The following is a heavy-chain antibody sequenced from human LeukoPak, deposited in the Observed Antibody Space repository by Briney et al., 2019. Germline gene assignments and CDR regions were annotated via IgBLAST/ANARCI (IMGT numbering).Heavy chain of an antibody. CDR2: INPNSGGT. V-gene: IGHV1-2*02. J-gene: IGHJ4*02. CDR1: GYTLPGYY. CDR3: ARDRGSGWYDDFDY. Sequence: ASVKVSCKASGYTLPGYYMHWVRQAPGQGLEWMGWINPNSGGTNYAQKFQGRVTMTRDTSISTAYMELSRLRSDDTAVYYCARDRGSGWYDDFDYWGQGTLVTVSS. D-gene: IGHD6-19*01.